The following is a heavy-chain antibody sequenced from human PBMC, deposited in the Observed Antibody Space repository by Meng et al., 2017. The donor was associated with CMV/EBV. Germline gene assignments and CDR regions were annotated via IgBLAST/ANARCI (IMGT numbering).Heavy chain of an antibody. CDR2: ISGSGGST. D-gene: IGHD5-12*01. Sequence: GESLKISGAASGFTFSSYAMSWVRQAPGKGLEWVSAISGSGGSTYYADSVKGRFTISRDNSKNTLYLQMNSLRAEDTAVYYCAKELLRMVASVGFDYWGQGTLVTVSS. CDR1: GFTFSSYA. J-gene: IGHJ4*02. V-gene: IGHV3-23*01. CDR3: AKELLRMVASVGFDY.